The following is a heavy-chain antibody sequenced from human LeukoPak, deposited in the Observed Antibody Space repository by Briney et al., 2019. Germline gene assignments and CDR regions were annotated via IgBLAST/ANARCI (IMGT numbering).Heavy chain of an antibody. CDR3: ARTCSISSCYMVH. V-gene: IGHV1-18*01. CDR1: GYTFANFG. D-gene: IGHD2-2*02. CDR2: ISVYNGNT. J-gene: IGHJ4*02. Sequence: GASVKVSCKASGYTFANFGITWVRQAPGQGLEWMGWISVYNGNTNYAQNLQGRVTLTTDTSTSTAYMELRSLRSDDTALYYCARTCSISSCYMVHWGQGTLVTVSS.